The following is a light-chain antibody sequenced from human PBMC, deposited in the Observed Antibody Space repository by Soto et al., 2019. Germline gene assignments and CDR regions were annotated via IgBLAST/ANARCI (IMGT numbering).Light chain of an antibody. CDR1: SGHSSYA. Sequence: QSVLTQSPSASASLGASVKLTCTLSSGHSSYAIAWHQQQPEKGPRYLMKLNSDGSHSKGDGIPDRFSSSSSGAERYLTISSLQSEDEADYYCQTWGTGIPVFGGGTKVTVL. J-gene: IGLJ3*02. V-gene: IGLV4-69*01. CDR2: LNSDGSH. CDR3: QTWGTGIPV.